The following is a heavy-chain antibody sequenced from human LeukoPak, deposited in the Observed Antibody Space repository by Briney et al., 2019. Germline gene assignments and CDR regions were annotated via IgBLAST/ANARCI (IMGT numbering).Heavy chain of an antibody. D-gene: IGHD3-3*01. CDR2: MNPNSGNT. J-gene: IGHJ6*02. Sequence: GASVKVSCKASGYTFTSYDINWVRQATGQGLEWMGWMNPNSGNTGYAQKFQGRVTMTRNTSISTAYMELSSLRSEDTAVYYCARGKTRITISGVVIYYYGMDVWGQGTTVTVSS. V-gene: IGHV1-8*01. CDR1: GYTFTSYD. CDR3: ARGKTRITISGVVIYYYGMDV.